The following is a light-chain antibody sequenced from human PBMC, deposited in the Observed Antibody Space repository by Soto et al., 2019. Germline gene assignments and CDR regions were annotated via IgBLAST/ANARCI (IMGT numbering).Light chain of an antibody. Sequence: DIHMTQSPSSLSASLVDIVAITWXASQSISSYLNWYQQKPGKAPKLLIYAASTLQSGVPSRFSGSGSGTDFTLTISSLQPEDFATYYCQQLNSYPLTFGGGTKVDIK. CDR3: QQLNSYPLT. J-gene: IGKJ4*01. V-gene: IGKV1-39*01. CDR2: AAS. CDR1: QSISSY.